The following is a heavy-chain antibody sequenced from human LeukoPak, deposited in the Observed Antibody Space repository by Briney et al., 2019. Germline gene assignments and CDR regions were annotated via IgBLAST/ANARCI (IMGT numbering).Heavy chain of an antibody. CDR3: AKDPWGSSSF. Sequence: GGSLRLSCAASGFTFSSYSMNWVRQAPGKGLEWVSSISGSGSHIYYADSLKGRFTISRDNAKNSVFLQMNNLRADDTAVYYCAKDPWGSSSFWGQGTLVIVSS. CDR1: GFTFSSYS. CDR2: ISGSGSHI. D-gene: IGHD6-6*01. V-gene: IGHV3-21*06. J-gene: IGHJ4*02.